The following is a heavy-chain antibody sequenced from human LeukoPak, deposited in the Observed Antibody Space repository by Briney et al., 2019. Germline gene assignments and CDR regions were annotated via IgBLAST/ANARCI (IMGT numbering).Heavy chain of an antibody. V-gene: IGHV4-4*09. CDR3: ARIQTGNYYGSGSYYPPYYFDY. D-gene: IGHD3-10*01. CDR2: IYTSGST. J-gene: IGHJ4*02. CDR1: GGSISSYY. Sequence: SETLSVTCTVSGGSISSYYWSWIRQPPGKGLEWIGYIYTSGSTNYNPSLKSRVTISVDTSKNQFSLKLSSVTAADTAVYYCARIQTGNYYGSGSYYPPYYFDYWGQGTLVTVSS.